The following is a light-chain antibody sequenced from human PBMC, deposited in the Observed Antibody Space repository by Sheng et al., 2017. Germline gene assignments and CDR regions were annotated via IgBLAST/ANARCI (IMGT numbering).Light chain of an antibody. Sequence: EIVLTQSPATLSLSPGERATLSCRASQSISRYLAWYQQKPGQAPRLLIYDASNRGTGIPARFSGSGSGTDFTLTISSLEPEDFAIYYCQQRINWPLTFGPGTKVDIK. CDR1: QSISRY. CDR2: DAS. V-gene: IGKV3-11*01. J-gene: IGKJ3*01. CDR3: QQRINWPLT.